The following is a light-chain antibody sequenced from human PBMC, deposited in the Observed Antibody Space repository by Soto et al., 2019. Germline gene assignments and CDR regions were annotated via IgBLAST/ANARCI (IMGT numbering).Light chain of an antibody. CDR2: AAS. Sequence: DIQMNQSPSSLSASVGDRVTITCRANQSVSGYLNWYRHTPGQAPQLLIYAASSLQSGVPSRFSGSGFGTEFTLTISSLQPEDCATFYCQQSFRSRTFGQGPRVEIK. V-gene: IGKV1-39*01. CDR1: QSVSGY. CDR3: QQSFRSRT. J-gene: IGKJ1*01.